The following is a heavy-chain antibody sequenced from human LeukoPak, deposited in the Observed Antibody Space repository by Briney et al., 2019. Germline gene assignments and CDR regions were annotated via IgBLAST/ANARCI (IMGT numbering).Heavy chain of an antibody. D-gene: IGHD4-17*01. V-gene: IGHV1-2*02. CDR1: GYTFTGYY. CDR3: ARVYGDYYFDY. Sequence: ASVKVSCKASGYTFTGYYMHWVRQAPGQGLEWMGWINPNSGGTNYAQKFQGRVTMTTDTSTSTAYMELRSLRSDDTAVYYCARVYGDYYFDYWGQGTLVTVSS. CDR2: INPNSGGT. J-gene: IGHJ4*02.